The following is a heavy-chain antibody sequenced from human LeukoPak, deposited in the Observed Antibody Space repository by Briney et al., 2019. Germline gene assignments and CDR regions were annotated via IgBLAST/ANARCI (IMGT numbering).Heavy chain of an antibody. Sequence: GGSLRLSCAASGFTFSSYAMSWVRQAPGKGLECISGFSGSGGSTYYADSVKGRFTISRDNSKNTLYLQVNSLRAEDTAVYYCAKGLALFDYWGQGTLVTVSS. J-gene: IGHJ4*02. CDR3: AKGLALFDY. CDR1: GFTFSSYA. V-gene: IGHV3-23*01. CDR2: FSGSGGST.